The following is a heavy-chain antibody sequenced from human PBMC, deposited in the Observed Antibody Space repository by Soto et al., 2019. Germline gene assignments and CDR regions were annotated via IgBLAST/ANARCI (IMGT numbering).Heavy chain of an antibody. CDR1: GFTFSREA. D-gene: IGHD2-15*01. J-gene: IGHJ4*02. Sequence: QVQLVESGGGVVQPERSLRLSCAASGFTFSREAMHWVRQAPGRGLEWVAVIWYHGIDKYYADSVKGRFTISRDNSKNTLYLQMNILRGEDTAVYYCETGFSGWCTGSNCPLDYWGQGTLVNVSS. CDR2: IWYHGIDK. CDR3: ETGFSGWCTGSNCPLDY. V-gene: IGHV3-33*01.